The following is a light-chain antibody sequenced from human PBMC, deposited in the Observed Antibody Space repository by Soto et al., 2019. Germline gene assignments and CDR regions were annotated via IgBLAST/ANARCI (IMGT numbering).Light chain of an antibody. V-gene: IGKV3-20*01. CDR3: QYYGTSPRT. CDR2: GAS. Sequence: EIVLTQSPGTLSLSPGERATLSCRASQSVSSSYLAWYQQKPGQAPRLLLYGASSRATGIPDRFSGSGSGTDFTITITRLEPEDFAVYHCQYYGTSPRTFGQGTKVEIK. J-gene: IGKJ1*01. CDR1: QSVSSSY.